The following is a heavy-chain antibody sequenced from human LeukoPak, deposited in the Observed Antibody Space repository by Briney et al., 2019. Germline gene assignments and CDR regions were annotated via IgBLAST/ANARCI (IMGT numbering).Heavy chain of an antibody. Sequence: PGGSLRLSCAVSGFTVTSNYMSWVRQAPGEGLEWVSFIYSGDTTYYADSVKGRFTISRDNSKNTVYLQMNSLRVEDTAVYYCAGSSGWYLAYWGQGTLVIGSS. CDR2: IYSGDTT. CDR1: GFTVTSNY. CDR3: AGSSGWYLAY. J-gene: IGHJ4*02. V-gene: IGHV3-66*01. D-gene: IGHD6-19*01.